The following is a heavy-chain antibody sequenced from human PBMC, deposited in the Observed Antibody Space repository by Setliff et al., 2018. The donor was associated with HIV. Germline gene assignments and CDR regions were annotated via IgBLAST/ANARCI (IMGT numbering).Heavy chain of an antibody. CDR3: ARLGGICSGGSCTALAYTMDV. CDR2: IYPGDSDT. D-gene: IGHD2-15*01. J-gene: IGHJ6*02. CDR1: GYSFNTYW. V-gene: IGHV5-51*01. Sequence: PGESPKISCQGSGYSFNTYWIGWVRQRPGKGLEWMGIIYPGDSDTRYSPSFQGQVTISADKSISTAYLQCSNLKASDTAMYYCARLGGICSGGSCTALAYTMDVWGQGTTVTVSS.